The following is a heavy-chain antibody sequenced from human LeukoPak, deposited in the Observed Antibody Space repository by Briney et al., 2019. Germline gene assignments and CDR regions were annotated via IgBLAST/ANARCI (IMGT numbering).Heavy chain of an antibody. D-gene: IGHD6-19*01. CDR2: ISGGGRST. CDR1: GFTFSTCA. V-gene: IGHV3-23*01. CDR3: AKDKGSSGWSPYYYYGMDV. Sequence: PGGSLRLSCAASGFTFSTCAMSWVRQAPGKGLEWVSTISGGGRSTDYADSVKGRFTISRDNSKNTLYLQMNSLRAEDTAVYYCAKDKGSSGWSPYYYYGMDVWGQGTTVTVS. J-gene: IGHJ6*02.